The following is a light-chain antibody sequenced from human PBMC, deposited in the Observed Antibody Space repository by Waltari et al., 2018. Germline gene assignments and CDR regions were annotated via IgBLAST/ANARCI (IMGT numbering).Light chain of an antibody. CDR2: AAS. V-gene: IGKV1-9*01. Sequence: DIQMTQSPSSLSASVGDRVTITCRASHDISNYLAWYQQKPGKPPKLLIYAASTLHSGVPSRFSGSGSGTDFILTISSLQPEDFATYHCQQLNEYPFTFGQGTRLDIK. CDR3: QQLNEYPFT. J-gene: IGKJ5*01. CDR1: HDISNY.